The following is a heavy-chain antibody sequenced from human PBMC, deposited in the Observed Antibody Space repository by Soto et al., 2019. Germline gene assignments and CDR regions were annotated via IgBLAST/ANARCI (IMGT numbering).Heavy chain of an antibody. J-gene: IGHJ4*02. V-gene: IGHV4-34*01. CDR2: INHSGIT. D-gene: IGHD6-19*01. CDR1: GGSFSGYY. Sequence: SETLSLTCAVYGGSFSGYYWSWIRQPPGKGLEWLGEINHSGITDYNPSLKSRITISIDTSKKQFSLKLNSVTAADTAVYYCAIGPRMWLAGGGYWGQGTQVTV. CDR3: AIGPRMWLAGGGY.